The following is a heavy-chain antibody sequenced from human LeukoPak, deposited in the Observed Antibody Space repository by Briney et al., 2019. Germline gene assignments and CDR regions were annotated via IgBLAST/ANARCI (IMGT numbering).Heavy chain of an antibody. CDR2: INHSGST. J-gene: IGHJ5*02. V-gene: IGHV4-34*01. CDR1: GGSFGGYY. CDR3: ASSEGYYDFWSGYVNWFDP. D-gene: IGHD3-3*01. Sequence: SETLSLTCAVYGGSFGGYYWSWIRQPPGKGLEWIGEINHSGSTNYNPSLKSRVTISVDTSKNQFSLKLSSVTAADTAVYYCASSEGYYDFWSGYVNWFDPWGQGTLVTVSS.